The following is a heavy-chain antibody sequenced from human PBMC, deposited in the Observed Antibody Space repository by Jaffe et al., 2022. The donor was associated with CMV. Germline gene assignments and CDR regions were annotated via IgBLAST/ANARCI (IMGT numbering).Heavy chain of an antibody. Sequence: EVQLLESGGGLVQPGGSLRLSCAASGFTFSSYAMSWVRQAPGKGLEWVSAISGSGGSTYYADSVKGRFTISRDNSKNTLYLQMNSLRAEDTAVYYCAKEDRYCSSTSCYTGYYGMDVWGQGTTVTVSS. CDR2: ISGSGGST. CDR1: GFTFSSYA. CDR3: AKEDRYCSSTSCYTGYYGMDV. V-gene: IGHV3-23*01. J-gene: IGHJ6*02. D-gene: IGHD2-2*02.